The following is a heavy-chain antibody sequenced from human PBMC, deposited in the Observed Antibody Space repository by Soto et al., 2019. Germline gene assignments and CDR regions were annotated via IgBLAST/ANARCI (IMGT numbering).Heavy chain of an antibody. CDR3: ARDRQSIAARPYYYYYGMDV. D-gene: IGHD6-6*01. CDR2: IYSGGST. Sequence: GGSLRLSCAASGFTVSSNYMSSVRQAPGKGLEWVSVIYSGGSTYYADSVKGRFTISRDNSKNTLYLQMNSLRAEDTAVYYCARDRQSIAARPYYYYYGMDVWGQGTTVTLSS. CDR1: GFTVSSNY. J-gene: IGHJ6*02. V-gene: IGHV3-66*01.